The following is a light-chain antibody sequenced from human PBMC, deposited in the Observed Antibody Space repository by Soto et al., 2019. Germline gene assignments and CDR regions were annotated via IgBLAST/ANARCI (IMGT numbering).Light chain of an antibody. CDR3: CSYTSSSLGV. Sequence: QSALTQPASVSGSHGQSITISCTGTSSDVGGYNYVSWYLQHPGKAPKLIIYEVSNRPSGVSNRFSGSKSGNTASLTISGLQAEDEADYYCCSYTSSSLGVFGTGTKVTVL. CDR1: SSDVGGYNY. J-gene: IGLJ1*01. CDR2: EVS. V-gene: IGLV2-14*01.